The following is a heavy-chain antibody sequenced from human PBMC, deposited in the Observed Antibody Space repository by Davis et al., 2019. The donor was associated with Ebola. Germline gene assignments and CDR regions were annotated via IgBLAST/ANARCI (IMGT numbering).Heavy chain of an antibody. D-gene: IGHD6-19*01. V-gene: IGHV1-46*01. CDR2: IDPSGGRT. Sequence: ASVKVSCKASGYTFVSFYIHWVRQVPGQGLEWMGMIDPSGGRTSSPQKFQDRLTLTRDKSTSTVYMELSSLQSSDTAVYYCARDSYSSDWLHVDWFDSWGQGTLLTVSS. CDR1: GYTFVSFY. J-gene: IGHJ5*01. CDR3: ARDSYSSDWLHVDWFDS.